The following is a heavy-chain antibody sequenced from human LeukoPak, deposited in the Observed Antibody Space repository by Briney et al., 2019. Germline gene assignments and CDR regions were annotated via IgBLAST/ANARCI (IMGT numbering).Heavy chain of an antibody. CDR3: ARVYGSYEGDTRDY. D-gene: IGHD1-26*01. J-gene: IGHJ4*02. V-gene: IGHV4-34*01. CDR1: GGSFSGYY. CDR2: INHSGST. Sequence: SETLSLTCAVYGGSFSGYYWSWIRQPPGKGLEWIGEINHSGSTNYNPSLKSRVTISVDTSKNQFSLKLSSVTAADTAVYYCARVYGSYEGDTRDYWGQGTLVTVSS.